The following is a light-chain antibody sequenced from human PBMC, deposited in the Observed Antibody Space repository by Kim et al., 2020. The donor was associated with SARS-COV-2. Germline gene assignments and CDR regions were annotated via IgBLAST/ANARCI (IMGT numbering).Light chain of an antibody. CDR3: QVWDSSTAV. V-gene: IGLV3-9*01. Sequence: VALGQTARITCGGNNIGSKNVPWYQQTPGQAPVLVIYRDSNRPSGIPERFSGSNSGNTATLTISRAQAGDEADYYCQVWDSSTAVFGGGTQLTVL. CDR2: RDS. J-gene: IGLJ3*02. CDR1: NIGSKN.